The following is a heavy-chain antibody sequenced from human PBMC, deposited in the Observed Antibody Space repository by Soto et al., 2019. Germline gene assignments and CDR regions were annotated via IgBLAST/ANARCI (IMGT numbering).Heavy chain of an antibody. D-gene: IGHD3-10*01. CDR2: ISAYNGNT. J-gene: IGHJ4*01. CDR3: AREYYAGSGPWY. Sequence: QVQLVQSGAEVKKPGASVKVSCTASGYTFTSYGISWVRQAPGQGLEWMGWISAYNGNTNYAQKLQGRVTMTTDTSTSTASMELRCLRLDDPAVYYCAREYYAGSGPWYWGYGTLVTVSS. CDR1: GYTFTSYG. V-gene: IGHV1-18*01.